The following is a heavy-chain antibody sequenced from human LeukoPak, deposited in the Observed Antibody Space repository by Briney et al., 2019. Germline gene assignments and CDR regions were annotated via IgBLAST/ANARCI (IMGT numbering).Heavy chain of an antibody. CDR1: GVSISTSY. CDR3: FGEFDP. CDR2: IYYSGST. Sequence: SDTLSLTCTVPGVSISTSYWRWIRQPPGKGLEWIGSIYYSGSTYYNPSLKSRVTISVDTSKNQFSLKLSSVTAADTAVYYCFGEFDPWGQGTLVTVSS. V-gene: IGHV4-59*05. D-gene: IGHD3-10*01. J-gene: IGHJ5*02.